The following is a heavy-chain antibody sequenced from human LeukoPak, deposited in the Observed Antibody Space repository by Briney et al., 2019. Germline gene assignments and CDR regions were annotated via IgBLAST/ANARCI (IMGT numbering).Heavy chain of an antibody. CDR3: AREVVVVPAASLGWYFDL. V-gene: IGHV4-30-4*01. J-gene: IGHJ2*01. D-gene: IGHD2-2*01. Sequence: SQTLSLTCTVAGGSINSNDYNWSWIRQPPGKGLEWIGYIYDSGSAYYNPSPKSRLTIAVDKSQNHFSLRLTSVTAADTAVYYCAREVVVVPAASLGWYFDLWARGPLVTVSS. CDR1: GGSINSNDYN. CDR2: IYDSGSA.